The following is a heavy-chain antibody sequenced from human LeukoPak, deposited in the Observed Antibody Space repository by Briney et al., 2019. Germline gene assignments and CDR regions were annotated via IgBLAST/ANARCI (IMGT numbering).Heavy chain of an antibody. V-gene: IGHV3-9*01. J-gene: IGHJ3*01. D-gene: IGHD3-9*01. CDR3: IKDMGFDLLKDAFHV. CDR1: GFSLDDYA. Sequence: GGSLRLSCVGSGFSLDDYAMHWVRQVPGKGLEWVSSISWDSGSQAYADSVRGRFTISRDNAKNSLYLQMNSLRPEDTAFYYCIKDMGFDLLKDAFHVWSHGTLVTVSS. CDR2: ISWDSGSQ.